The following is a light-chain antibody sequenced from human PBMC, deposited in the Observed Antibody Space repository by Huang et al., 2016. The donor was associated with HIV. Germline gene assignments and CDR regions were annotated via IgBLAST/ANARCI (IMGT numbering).Light chain of an antibody. CDR2: GAS. CDR1: PSVRDDN. V-gene: IGKV3-20*01. CDR3: QQYGSVSR. Sequence: EIVLTQSPGTLSLSPGQRATVSCRASPSVRDDNLAWYQQTPGQPPRSLIYGASRRATGVPDRFSGSGSGRDFTLTVSRLEPEEFSVYYCQQYGSVSRFGGETKVEIK. J-gene: IGKJ4*01.